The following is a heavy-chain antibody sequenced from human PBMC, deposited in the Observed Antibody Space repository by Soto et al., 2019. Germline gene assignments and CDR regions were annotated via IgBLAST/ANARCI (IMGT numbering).Heavy chain of an antibody. J-gene: IGHJ3*02. V-gene: IGHV3-48*03. CDR3: ARAWDYVWGSYRYNDAFDI. Sequence: PGGSLRLSCAASGFTFSSYEMNWVRQAPGKGLEWVSYISSSGSTIYYADSVKGRFTISRDNAKNSLYLQMNSLRAEDTAVYYCARAWDYVWGSYRYNDAFDIWGQGTMVTVSS. CDR1: GFTFSSYE. CDR2: ISSSGSTI. D-gene: IGHD3-16*02.